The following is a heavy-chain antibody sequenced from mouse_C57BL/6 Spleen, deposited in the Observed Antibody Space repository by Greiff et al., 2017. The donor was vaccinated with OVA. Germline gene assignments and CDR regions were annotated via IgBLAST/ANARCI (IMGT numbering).Heavy chain of an antibody. CDR2: INPSNGGT. V-gene: IGHV1-53*01. J-gene: IGHJ2*01. CDR3: ARPPSHYEDYFDY. D-gene: IGHD1-1*01. Sequence: VQLQQPGTELVKPGASVKLSCKASGYTFTSYWMHWVKQRPGQGLEWIGNINPSNGGTNYNEKFKSKATLTVDKSSSTAYMQLSSLTSEDSAVYYCARPPSHYEDYFDYWGQGTTLTVSS. CDR1: GYTFTSYW.